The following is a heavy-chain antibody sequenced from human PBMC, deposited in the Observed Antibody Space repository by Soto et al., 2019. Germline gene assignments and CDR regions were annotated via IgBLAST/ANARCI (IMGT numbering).Heavy chain of an antibody. V-gene: IGHV3-7*05. CDR3: AAGRWMVRY. J-gene: IGHJ4*02. D-gene: IGHD6-19*01. Sequence: EVQLVESGGGLVQPGGSLRVSCETSGFSFSDYWMSWFRQSPGKGMEWVANVKQDGSEKNYVDSVKGRFSISRDNARKSVYLQMNSLRGEDTAVYHCAAGRWMVRYWGQGTLVTVSS. CDR2: VKQDGSEK. CDR1: GFSFSDYW.